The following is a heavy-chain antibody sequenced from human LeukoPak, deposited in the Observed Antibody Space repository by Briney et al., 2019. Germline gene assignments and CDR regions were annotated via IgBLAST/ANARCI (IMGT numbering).Heavy chain of an antibody. CDR3: ARERDGYNYFDY. D-gene: IGHD5-24*01. CDR2: IYSGGST. V-gene: IGHV3-66*01. CDR1: GFTVSSNY. J-gene: IGHJ4*02. Sequence: GGSLRLSCAASGFTVSSNYMSWVRQAPGKGLEWVSGIYSGGSTYYADSVKGRFTISRDNSKNTLYLQMNSLRAEDTAVYYCARERDGYNYFDYWGQGTLVTVSS.